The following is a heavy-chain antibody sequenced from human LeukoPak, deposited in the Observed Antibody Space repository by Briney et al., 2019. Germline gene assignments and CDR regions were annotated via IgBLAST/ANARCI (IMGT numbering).Heavy chain of an antibody. V-gene: IGHV4-4*07. D-gene: IGHD2-2*01. CDR2: IYTRGST. J-gene: IGHJ4*02. Sequence: PSETLSLTCTVSGGSISSYYWSWIRQPAGKGLEWIVRIYTRGSTNYNPSLQSRVTMSVDTSKKPFSLKLSSVTAADTAVYYCAREWGGYCSSTSCSDIADFDYWGQGTLVTVSS. CDR1: GGSISSYY. CDR3: AREWGGYCSSTSCSDIADFDY.